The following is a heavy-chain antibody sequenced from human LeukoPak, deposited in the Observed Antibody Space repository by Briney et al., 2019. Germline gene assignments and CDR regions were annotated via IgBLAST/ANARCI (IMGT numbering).Heavy chain of an antibody. Sequence: ASVKVSCKASGYTFTGYYMHWVRQAPGQGLEWMGWINLNSGGTNYAQKFQGRVTMTRDTSISTAYMELSRLRSDDTAVYYCARGDTAMVSVYWGQGTLVTVSS. CDR3: ARGDTAMVSVY. J-gene: IGHJ4*02. CDR2: INLNSGGT. V-gene: IGHV1-2*02. CDR1: GYTFTGYY. D-gene: IGHD5-18*01.